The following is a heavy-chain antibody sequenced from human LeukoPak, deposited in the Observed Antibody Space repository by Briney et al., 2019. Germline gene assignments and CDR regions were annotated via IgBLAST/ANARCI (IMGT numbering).Heavy chain of an antibody. CDR3: ARLGSPKNYDYFLLL. CDR1: GGTFSSYT. D-gene: IGHD2/OR15-2a*01. CDR2: IIPILGIA. V-gene: IGHV1-69*02. J-gene: IGHJ6*04. Sequence: SVKVSCKASGGTFSSYTISWVRQAPGQGLEWMGRIIPILGIANYAQKFQGRVTITADKSTSTAYMELSSIRSEDNAVYYCARLGSPKNYDYFLLLWGKGTTVPVSS.